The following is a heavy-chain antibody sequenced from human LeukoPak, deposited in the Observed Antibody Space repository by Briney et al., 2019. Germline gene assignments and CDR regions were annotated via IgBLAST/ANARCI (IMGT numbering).Heavy chain of an antibody. Sequence: SETLSLTCTVSGGSISSRSYYWGWIRQPPGKGLEWIGTIYYSGSTYYNPSLKSRVTISVDTSKNQFSLKLGSVTAADTAVYYCARHGMQSGYDSYYYYYYYMDVWGKGTTVSVSS. V-gene: IGHV4-39*01. CDR3: ARHGMQSGYDSYYYYYYYMDV. J-gene: IGHJ6*03. D-gene: IGHD5-12*01. CDR1: GGSISSRSYY. CDR2: IYYSGST.